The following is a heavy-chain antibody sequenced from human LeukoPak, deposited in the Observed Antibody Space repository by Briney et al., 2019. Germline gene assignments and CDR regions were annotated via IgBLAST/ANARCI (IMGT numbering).Heavy chain of an antibody. CDR3: AKVILTGYFRPPFDY. D-gene: IGHD3-9*01. J-gene: IGHJ4*02. V-gene: IGHV3-23*01. CDR1: GFTFSSYE. Sequence: PGGSLRLSCAASGFTFSSYEMNWVRQAPGKGLEWVSAISGSGGSTYYTNSVKGRFTISRDNSKNTLYLQMNSLRAEDTALYYCAKVILTGYFRPPFDYWGQGTLVTVSS. CDR2: ISGSGGST.